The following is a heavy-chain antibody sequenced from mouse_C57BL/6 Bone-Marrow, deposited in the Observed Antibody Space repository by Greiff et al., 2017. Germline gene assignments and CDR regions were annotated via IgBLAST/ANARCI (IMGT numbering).Heavy chain of an antibody. CDR2: ISSGGSYT. CDR1: GFTFSSYG. D-gene: IGHD1-1*01. V-gene: IGHV5-6*02. CDR3: ARHVGTTVRFAY. J-gene: IGHJ3*01. Sequence: VMLVESGGDLVKPGGSLKLSCAASGFTFSSYGMSWVRQTPDKRLEWVATISSGGSYTYYPDSVTGRFTISRDNAKNTLYLQMSSLKSEDTAMYYCARHVGTTVRFAYWGQGTLVTVSA.